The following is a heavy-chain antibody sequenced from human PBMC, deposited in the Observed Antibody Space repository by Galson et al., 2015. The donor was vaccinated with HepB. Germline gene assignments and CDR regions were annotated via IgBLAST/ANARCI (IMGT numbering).Heavy chain of an antibody. CDR1: GGSMRSSSYY. J-gene: IGHJ5*02. Sequence: LSLTCTVSGGSMRSSSYYWGWIRQPPGKGLEWIGSIFYTGNTYYNPSLESRVTISLDTSKKQFSLNLTSATAADTAVYYCARDRVTTLVYNWFDAWGQGTLVTVSS. D-gene: IGHD4-17*01. V-gene: IGHV4-39*07. CDR3: ARDRVTTLVYNWFDA. CDR2: IFYTGNT.